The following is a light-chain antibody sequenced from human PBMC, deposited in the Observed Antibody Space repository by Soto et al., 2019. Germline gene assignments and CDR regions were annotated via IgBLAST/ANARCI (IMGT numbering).Light chain of an antibody. J-gene: IGKJ1*01. CDR3: QQYAASPRT. V-gene: IGKV3-20*01. Sequence: EIVLTQSPGTLSLSPRDRATLSCRASQSVSNNYLAWYQHRPGQAPRLLIYGASTRAPGIPDRFGGSGSGTDFTLTISRLEPEDFAVYYCQQYAASPRTFGQGTQVEV. CDR2: GAS. CDR1: QSVSNNY.